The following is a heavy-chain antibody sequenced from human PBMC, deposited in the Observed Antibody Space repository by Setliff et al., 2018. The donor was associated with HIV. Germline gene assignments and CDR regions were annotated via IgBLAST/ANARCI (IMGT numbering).Heavy chain of an antibody. CDR2: IYHSGST. J-gene: IGHJ4*02. CDR3: ARLSSYRSSSYYFDY. D-gene: IGHD6-6*01. Sequence: SETLSLTCSVSGDSISDTTYYWGWIRQPPGKGLEWIGNIYHSGSTLYKPSLKSRVTMSVDTSKNQFSLKLNSVTAADTAVYHCARLSSYRSSSYYFDYWGQGALGTAPQ. CDR1: GDSISDTTYY. V-gene: IGHV4-39*01.